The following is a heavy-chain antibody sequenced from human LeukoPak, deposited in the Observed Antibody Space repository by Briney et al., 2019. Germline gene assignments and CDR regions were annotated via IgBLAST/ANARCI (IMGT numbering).Heavy chain of an antibody. CDR3: TTRVRGGSSYH. CDR1: GFTFSNAW. D-gene: IGHD2-15*01. CDR2: IKSNTDT. V-gene: IGHV3-15*01. Sequence: KPGGSLRLSCAASGFTFSNAWMSWVRQAPGKGLEWVGRIKSNTDTEYDALVKGRFTISRDNSKNTLYLQMNSMKAEDTAVYTCTTRVRGGSSYHCGEGTLVTVSS. J-gene: IGHJ5*02.